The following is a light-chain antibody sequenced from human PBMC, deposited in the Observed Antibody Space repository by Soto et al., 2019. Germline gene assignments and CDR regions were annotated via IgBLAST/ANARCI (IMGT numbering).Light chain of an antibody. CDR3: AAWDDKLNGVV. CDR1: SSNIGSDY. J-gene: IGLJ3*02. Sequence: QSALTQPPSVSGTPGQRVTMSCSGISSNIGSDYVYWYRQLAGTAPKLLIYRNDQRPSGVPDRFSGSKSGTSASLAISGLRSEDEADYYCAAWDDKLNGVVFGGGTKLTVL. V-gene: IGLV1-47*01. CDR2: RND.